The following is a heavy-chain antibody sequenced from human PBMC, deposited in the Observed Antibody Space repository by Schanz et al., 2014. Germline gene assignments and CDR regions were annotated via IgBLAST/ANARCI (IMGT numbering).Heavy chain of an antibody. CDR3: ARDIKKQLVDSKDYYYGRDD. CDR2: LSSSGLYT. J-gene: IGHJ6*02. CDR1: GFIFRSYT. Sequence: EVQLVESGGGLVKPGGSLRLSCTASGFIFRSYTMNWVRQAPGKGLEWVSSLSSSGLYTFYADLAGGRFTISRDDAKNSLFLEMNNLRTEDTAVYFCARDIKKQLVDSKDYYYGRDDWGQGTTDTVSS. V-gene: IGHV3-21*01. D-gene: IGHD6-13*01.